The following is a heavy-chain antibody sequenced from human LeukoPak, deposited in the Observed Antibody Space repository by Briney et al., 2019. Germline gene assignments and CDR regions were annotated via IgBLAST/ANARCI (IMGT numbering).Heavy chain of an antibody. CDR2: IYHTGST. J-gene: IGHJ4*02. D-gene: IGHD3-16*01. V-gene: IGHV4-4*02. Sequence: SETLSLTCAVSGVSISTNNWWSWVRQPPGKGLEWIGEIYHTGSTNYSPSLRSRVTMSIDKSNNQFSLNLNSVTAADTAVYYCAKSGDYLWDYWGQGTLVTVSS. CDR1: GVSISTNNW. CDR3: AKSGDYLWDY.